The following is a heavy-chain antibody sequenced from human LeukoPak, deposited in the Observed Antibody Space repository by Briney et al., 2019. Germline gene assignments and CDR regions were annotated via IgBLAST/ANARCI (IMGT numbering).Heavy chain of an antibody. CDR1: GFTFSSYA. D-gene: IGHD6-19*01. CDR2: ISYDGSNK. CDR3: ARGYSSGWYHPFDY. Sequence: PGRSPRLSCAASGFTFSSYAMDWVRQAPGKGLEWVAVISYDGSNKYYADSVKGRFTISRDNSKNTLYLQMNSLRAEDTAVYYCARGYSSGWYHPFDYWGQGTLVTVSS. V-gene: IGHV3-30*04. J-gene: IGHJ4*02.